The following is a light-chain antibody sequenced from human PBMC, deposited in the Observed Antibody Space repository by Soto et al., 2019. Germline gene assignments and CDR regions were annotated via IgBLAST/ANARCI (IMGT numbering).Light chain of an antibody. CDR3: QQYGSSPPLT. V-gene: IGKV3-20*01. CDR2: GAS. CDR1: LSVSNNY. J-gene: IGKJ4*01. Sequence: EIVLMQSPGTLSLSPGERATLSCRASLSVSNNYVAWYQQKPDQAPRLLIAGASSRATGIPDRFSGSGSGTDFTLTISRLEPEDFAVYYCQQYGSSPPLTFGGGTKVEIK.